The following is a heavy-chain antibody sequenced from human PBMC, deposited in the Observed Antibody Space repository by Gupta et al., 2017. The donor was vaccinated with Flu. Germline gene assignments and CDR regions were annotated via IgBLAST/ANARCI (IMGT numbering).Heavy chain of an antibody. CDR2: INPSGGST. CDR3: ARDSPYGGNLVRGAFDI. Sequence: QVQLVQSGAEVKKPGASVKVSCKASGYTFTSYYMHWVRQAPGQGLEWMGIINPSGGSTSYAQKFQGRVTMTRDTSTSTVYMELSSLRSEDTAVYYCARDSPYGGNLVRGAFDIWGQGTMVTVSS. D-gene: IGHD3-10*01. J-gene: IGHJ3*02. V-gene: IGHV1-46*01. CDR1: GYTFTSYY.